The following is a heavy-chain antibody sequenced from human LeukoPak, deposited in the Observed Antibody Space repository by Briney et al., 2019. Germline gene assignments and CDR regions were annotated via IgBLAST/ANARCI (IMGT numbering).Heavy chain of an antibody. D-gene: IGHD2-15*01. CDR2: ISSSSSYI. CDR1: GFTFSSYS. CDR3: AREPRGYCSGGSCYPAFDY. Sequence: GGSLRLSCAASGFTFSSYSMNWVRQAPGKGLEWVSSISSSSSYIYYAVSVKGRFTISRDNAKNSLYLQMNSLRAEDTAVYYCAREPRGYCSGGSCYPAFDYWGQGTLVTVSS. J-gene: IGHJ4*02. V-gene: IGHV3-21*01.